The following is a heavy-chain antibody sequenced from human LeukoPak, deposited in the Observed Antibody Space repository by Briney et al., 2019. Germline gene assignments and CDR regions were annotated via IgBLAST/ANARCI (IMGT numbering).Heavy chain of an antibody. CDR3: AACSGGSCYRNDAFDI. CDR2: IYYSGST. J-gene: IGHJ3*02. V-gene: IGHV4-59*01. CDR1: GGSISSYY. Sequence: PSETLSLPCTVSGGSISSYYWSWIRQPPGKGLAGVGYIYYSGSTNYNPSLKSRVTISVDTSKNQFSLKLSSVTAADTAVYYCAACSGGSCYRNDAFDIWGQGTMVTVSS. D-gene: IGHD2-15*01.